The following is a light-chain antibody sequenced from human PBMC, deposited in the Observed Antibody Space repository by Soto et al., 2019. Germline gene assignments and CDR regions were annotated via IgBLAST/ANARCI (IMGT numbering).Light chain of an antibody. CDR1: QSINIW. CDR2: KAS. J-gene: IGKJ1*01. V-gene: IGKV1-5*03. Sequence: DIQMTQSPSTLSASVGDRVTITYRASQSINIWLAWYQQKPGRAPKLLIYKASTLESGVPSRFSGSGSGTEFTLTISSLQPDDFATYYCQQYNVYWTFGQGTKVEIK. CDR3: QQYNVYWT.